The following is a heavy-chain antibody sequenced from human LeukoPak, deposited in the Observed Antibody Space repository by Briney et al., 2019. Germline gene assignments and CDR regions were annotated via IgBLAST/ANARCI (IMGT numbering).Heavy chain of an antibody. J-gene: IGHJ4*02. CDR2: ISYSGNT. CDR1: SGSSSITPYA. V-gene: IGHV4-39*01. D-gene: IGHD1-26*01. CDR3: ARRVTGSYSDY. Sequence: SETLSLTCTVSSGSSSITPYAWGWIRQPPGKGLEWIASISYSGNTYYNPSLKSRVTISVETSKNQISLKLSSVTAADTAVYYCARRVTGSYSDYWGQGTLVTVSS.